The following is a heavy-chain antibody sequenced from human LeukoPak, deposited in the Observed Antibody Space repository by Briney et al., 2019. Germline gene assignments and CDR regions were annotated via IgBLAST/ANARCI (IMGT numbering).Heavy chain of an antibody. CDR2: IYYSGST. CDR3: ARVLNRQCSLRGGSCYATNYYYYGMDV. D-gene: IGHD2-15*01. V-gene: IGHV4-59*01. J-gene: IGHJ6*02. Sequence: SETLSLTCTVSGGSISSYYWSWIRQPPGKGLEWIGYIYYSGSTNYNPSLKSRVTISVDTSKNQFSLKLSSVTAADTAVYYCARVLNRQCSLRGGSCYATNYYYYGMDVWGQGTTVTVSS. CDR1: GGSISSYY.